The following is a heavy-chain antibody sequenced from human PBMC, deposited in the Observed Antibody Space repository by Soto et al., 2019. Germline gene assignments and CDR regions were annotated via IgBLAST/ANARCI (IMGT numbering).Heavy chain of an antibody. CDR3: ASDLPPAYSSGYRDAFDI. D-gene: IGHD3-22*01. CDR2: IIPIFGTA. Sequence: APVKVSCKASGGPCSSYAISWLRQAPGQGVEWMGGIIPIFGTANYPQKFQGIFTITEDESTSTAYMELSSLRSEDTAAYYCASDLPPAYSSGYRDAFDIWGQGTMVTVSS. CDR1: GGPCSSYA. J-gene: IGHJ3*02. V-gene: IGHV1-69*13.